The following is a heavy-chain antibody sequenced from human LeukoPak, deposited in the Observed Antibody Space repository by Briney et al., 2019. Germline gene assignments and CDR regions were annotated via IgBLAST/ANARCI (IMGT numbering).Heavy chain of an antibody. D-gene: IGHD3-22*01. CDR3: ARDRSGYYHGLDY. J-gene: IGHJ4*02. V-gene: IGHV3-11*01. CDR1: GFTFSDYY. CDR2: IGGSGPTI. Sequence: PGGSLRLSCAASGFTFSDYYMTWIRQAPGKGLEWVSYIGGSGPTIYYADSVEGRFTVSRDNAKNSLRLQMNSLRAEDTAVYYCARDRSGYYHGLDYWGQGILVTVSS.